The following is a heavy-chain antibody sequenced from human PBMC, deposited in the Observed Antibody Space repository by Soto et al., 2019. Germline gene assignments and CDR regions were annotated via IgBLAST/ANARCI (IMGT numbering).Heavy chain of an antibody. D-gene: IGHD1-1*01. CDR2: INHSGST. J-gene: IGHJ6*03. CDR1: GGSFSGYY. CDR3: ARAKEPLPHYYMDV. Sequence: SETLSLTCAVYGGSFSGYYWSWIRQPPGKGLEWIGEINHSGSTNYNPSLKSRVTISVDTSKNQFSLKLSSVTAADTAVYYCARAKEPLPHYYMDVWGKGTTVTVSS. V-gene: IGHV4-34*01.